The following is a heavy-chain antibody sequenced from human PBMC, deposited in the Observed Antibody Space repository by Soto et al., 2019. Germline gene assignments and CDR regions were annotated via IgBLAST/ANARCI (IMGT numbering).Heavy chain of an antibody. CDR2: IYWDDDK. J-gene: IGHJ4*02. V-gene: IGHV2-5*02. Sequence: QITLKESGPTLVKPTQTLTLTCTFSGFSLSTSGVGVGWIRQPPGKALEWLALIYWDDDKRYSPSLKGRLTITKDTSKNQVVLTMTHMDPVDTATYYRAHSLSPTWGSRGAFDYWGQGTLVTVSS. CDR3: AHSLSPTWGSRGAFDY. CDR1: GFSLSTSGVG. D-gene: IGHD7-27*01.